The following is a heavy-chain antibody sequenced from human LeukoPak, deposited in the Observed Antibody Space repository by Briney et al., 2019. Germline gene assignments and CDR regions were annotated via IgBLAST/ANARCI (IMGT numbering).Heavy chain of an antibody. CDR3: AKDLGWFDP. J-gene: IGHJ5*02. CDR1: GFTFSSYW. Sequence: PGGSLRLSCVASGFTFSSYWMSWVRQPPGKGLEWVAHIKEDGSEKSYVDSVKGRFTISRDNSKNTLYLQMNSLRAEDTAVYYCAKDLGWFDPWGQGTLVTVSS. V-gene: IGHV3-7*01. CDR2: IKEDGSEK.